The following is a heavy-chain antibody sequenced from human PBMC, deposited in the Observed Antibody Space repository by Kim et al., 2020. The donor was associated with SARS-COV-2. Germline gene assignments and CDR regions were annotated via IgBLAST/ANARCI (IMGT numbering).Heavy chain of an antibody. J-gene: IGHJ3*02. V-gene: IGHV3-21*01. Sequence: YYADSVKGRFTISRDNAKNSLYLQMNSLRAEDTAVYYCARVTRLGNAFDIWGQGTMVTVSS. CDR3: ARVTRLGNAFDI. D-gene: IGHD3-16*01.